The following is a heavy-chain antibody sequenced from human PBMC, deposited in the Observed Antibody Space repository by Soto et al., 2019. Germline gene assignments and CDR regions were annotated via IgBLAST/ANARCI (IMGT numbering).Heavy chain of an antibody. J-gene: IGHJ3*02. Sequence: ASVKVSCKASGYTFTGYYMHWVRQAPGQGLEWMGWINPNSGDTNYAQKFQGRVTMTRDTSISTAYMELSRLRSDDTAVYYCARITRDPTPDAFDIWGQGTMVTVSS. CDR3: ARITRDPTPDAFDI. V-gene: IGHV1-2*02. D-gene: IGHD3-10*01. CDR2: INPNSGDT. CDR1: GYTFTGYY.